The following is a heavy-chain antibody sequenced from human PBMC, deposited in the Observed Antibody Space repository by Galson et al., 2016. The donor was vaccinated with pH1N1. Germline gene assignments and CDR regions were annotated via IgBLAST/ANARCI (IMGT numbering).Heavy chain of an antibody. CDR1: GGTFSSYT. D-gene: IGHD5-24*01. Sequence: SVKVSCKASGGTFSSYTFSWMRQAPGQGLEWMGGIIPIFGTPNYAQKFQGRVAITADESSSTAYMELSSLRSEDTAVYYCASHSLRDGYNLYYFDYWGQGTLVTVSS. V-gene: IGHV1-69*13. CDR3: ASHSLRDGYNLYYFDY. CDR2: IIPIFGTP. J-gene: IGHJ4*02.